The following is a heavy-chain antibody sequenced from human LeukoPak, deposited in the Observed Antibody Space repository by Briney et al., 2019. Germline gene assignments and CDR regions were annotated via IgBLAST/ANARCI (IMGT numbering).Heavy chain of an antibody. CDR2: INPSGGST. V-gene: IGHV1-46*01. J-gene: IGHJ5*01. CDR1: GGTFSSYA. D-gene: IGHD2-15*01. Sequence: ASVTVSCKASGGTFSSYAISWVRQAPGQGLEWMGIINPSGGSTSYAQKFQGRVTMTRDTSTSTVYMELSSLRSEDTAVYYCARDGGYCSGGSCYVSWWFDFWGQGTLVTVSS. CDR3: ARDGGYCSGGSCYVSWWFDF.